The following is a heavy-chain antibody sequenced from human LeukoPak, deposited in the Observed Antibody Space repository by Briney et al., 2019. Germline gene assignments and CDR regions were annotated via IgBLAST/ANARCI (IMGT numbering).Heavy chain of an antibody. CDR1: GGSFSDHY. V-gene: IGHV4-34*01. CDR2: INHSGST. D-gene: IGHD6-6*01. J-gene: IGHJ3*02. CDR3: ARRYSSSSVRAFDI. Sequence: TSETLSLSCAVYGGSFSDHYWSWIRQPPGKGLEWIGEINHSGSTYYNPSLKSRVTISVDTSKNQFSLKLSSVTAADTAVYYCARRYSSSSVRAFDIWGQGTMVTVSS.